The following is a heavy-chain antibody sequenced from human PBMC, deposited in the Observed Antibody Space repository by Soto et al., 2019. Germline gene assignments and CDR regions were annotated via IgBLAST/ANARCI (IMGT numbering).Heavy chain of an antibody. CDR3: ASSVAGRRSLVY. CDR2: INAGNGNT. Sequence: ASVKVSCKASGYTFTSYAMHWVRQAPGQRLEWMGWINAGNGNTKYSQKFQGRVTITRDTSASTAYMELSSLRSEDTAVYYCASSVAGRRSLVYWGQGTLVTVSA. V-gene: IGHV1-3*01. J-gene: IGHJ4*02. CDR1: GYTFTSYA. D-gene: IGHD6-19*01.